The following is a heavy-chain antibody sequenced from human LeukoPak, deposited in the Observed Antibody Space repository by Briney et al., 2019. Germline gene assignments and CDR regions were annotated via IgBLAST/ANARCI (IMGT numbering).Heavy chain of an antibody. J-gene: IGHJ4*02. D-gene: IGHD3-22*01. CDR3: AKDQNYESSGYYGGFDY. V-gene: IGHV3-23*01. CDR2: LSGSGGDT. CDR1: GFSFSSHV. Sequence: PGGSLRLSCAASGFSFSSHVTHWVRQAPGKGLEWVSGLSGSGGDTYYADSVKGRFTISRDNSKNTLNLQMNSLRAEDTALYYCAKDQNYESSGYYGGFDYWGQGTLVTVSS.